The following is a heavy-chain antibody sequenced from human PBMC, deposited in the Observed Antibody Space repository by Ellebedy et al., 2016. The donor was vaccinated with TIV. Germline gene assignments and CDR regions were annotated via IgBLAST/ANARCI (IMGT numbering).Heavy chain of an antibody. CDR2: IYYSGST. V-gene: IGHV4-59*01. D-gene: IGHD3-16*01. CDR3: VKAWGD. CDR1: GFTFDDYG. J-gene: IGHJ4*02. Sequence: MPGGSLRLSCAASGFTFDDYGMSWIRQPPGKGLEWIGYIYYSGSTNYNPSLKSRVTISVDTSKNQFSLKLSSVTAADTAVYYCVKAWGDWGQGTLVTVSS.